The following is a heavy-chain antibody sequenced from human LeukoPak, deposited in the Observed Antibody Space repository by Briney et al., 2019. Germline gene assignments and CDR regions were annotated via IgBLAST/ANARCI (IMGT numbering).Heavy chain of an antibody. Sequence: SETLSLTCTVSGGSISSSSYYWGWIRQPPGKGLEWIGSIYYSGSTYYNPSFKSRVTISVDTSKNQFSLKLSSVAAADTAVYYCARERPDRSGYYWDWGQGTLVTVSS. CDR3: ARERPDRSGYYWD. D-gene: IGHD3-22*01. CDR1: GGSISSSSYY. CDR2: IYYSGST. V-gene: IGHV4-39*02. J-gene: IGHJ4*02.